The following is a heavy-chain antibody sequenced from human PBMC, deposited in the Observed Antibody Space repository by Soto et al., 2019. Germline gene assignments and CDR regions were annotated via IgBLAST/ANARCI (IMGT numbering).Heavy chain of an antibody. CDR2: IIPICGTA. CDR3: ARDGGRNSGGINY. J-gene: IGHJ4*02. D-gene: IGHD1-26*01. Sequence: QVQLVQSGAEVKKPGSSVKVSCKASGGTFSSYSINWVRQAPGQGLEWMGEIIPICGTANYAKKFQGRVTITADEYTSTANMELSSLRSEDTAVYYFARDGGRNSGGINYWGQGTLVTGAS. V-gene: IGHV1-69*01. CDR1: GGTFSSYS.